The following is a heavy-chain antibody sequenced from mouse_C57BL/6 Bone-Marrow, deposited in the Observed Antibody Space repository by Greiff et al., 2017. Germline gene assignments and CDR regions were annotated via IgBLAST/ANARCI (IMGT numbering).Heavy chain of an antibody. V-gene: IGHV2-2*01. CDR2: IWSGGST. Sequence: VKLMESGPGLVQPSQSLSITCTVSGFSLTSYGVHWVRQSPGKGLEWLGVIWSGGSTDYNAAFISRLSISKDNSKSQVFVKMNSLHADDTAIYYCARETDYAFDYWGQGTTLTVSS. J-gene: IGHJ2*01. D-gene: IGHD2-4*01. CDR1: GFSLTSYG. CDR3: ARETDYAFDY.